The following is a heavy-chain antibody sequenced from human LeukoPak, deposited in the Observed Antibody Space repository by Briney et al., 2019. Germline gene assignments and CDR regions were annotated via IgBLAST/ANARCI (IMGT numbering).Heavy chain of an antibody. V-gene: IGHV6-1*01. J-gene: IGHJ4*02. CDR1: GDSVSSNTAA. Sequence: SQTLSLTCAISGDSVSSNTAAWTWIRQSPSRGLEWLGRTYYRSEWYNDYAVSVKSRITVNPDTSKNQFSLQLNSVTPEDTAVYYCARQVGATRYYFDYWGQGTLVTVSS. D-gene: IGHD1-26*01. CDR3: ARQVGATRYYFDY. CDR2: TYYRSEWYN.